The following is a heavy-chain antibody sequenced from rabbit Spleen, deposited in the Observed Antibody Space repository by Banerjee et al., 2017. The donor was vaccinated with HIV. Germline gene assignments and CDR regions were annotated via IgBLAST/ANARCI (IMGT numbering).Heavy chain of an antibody. J-gene: IGHJ4*01. V-gene: IGHV1S45*01. CDR3: ARDLVSVIGWNFNL. Sequence: QEQLVESGGGLVTLGGSLTLTCTASGFSFSSSDYICWVRQAPGKGLEWISCIAGSSSGFTYSATWAKSRFTISKTSSTTVTLQMTSLTVADTATYFCARDLVSVIGWNFNLWGQGTLVTVS. D-gene: IGHD1-1*01. CDR1: GFSFSSSDY. CDR2: IAGSSSGFT.